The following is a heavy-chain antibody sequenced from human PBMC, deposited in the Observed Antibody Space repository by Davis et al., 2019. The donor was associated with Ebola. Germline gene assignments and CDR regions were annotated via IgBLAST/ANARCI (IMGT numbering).Heavy chain of an antibody. V-gene: IGHV5-51*01. CDR3: ARLYGGNSPGCFDY. D-gene: IGHD4-23*01. CDR2: IYPGDSDT. CDR1: GYNFSRYW. J-gene: IGHJ4*02. Sequence: KVSCKGSGYNFSRYWIGWVRQMPGKGLEWMGIIYPGDSDTIYSPSFQGQVTISVDKSISTAYLQWSSLKASDTAMYYCARLYGGNSPGCFDYWGQGTLVTVSS.